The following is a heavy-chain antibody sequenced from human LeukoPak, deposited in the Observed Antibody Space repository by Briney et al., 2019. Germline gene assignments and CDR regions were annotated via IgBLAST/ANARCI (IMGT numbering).Heavy chain of an antibody. Sequence: ASVKVSCKASGYTFTSYDINWVRQATGQGLEWMGWMNPNSGNTGYAQKFQGRVTMTTDTSTSTAYMELRSLRSDDTAVYYCARDRPDYGGARIDYWGQGTLVTVSS. CDR3: ARDRPDYGGARIDY. V-gene: IGHV1-8*01. J-gene: IGHJ4*02. CDR2: MNPNSGNT. D-gene: IGHD4-23*01. CDR1: GYTFTSYD.